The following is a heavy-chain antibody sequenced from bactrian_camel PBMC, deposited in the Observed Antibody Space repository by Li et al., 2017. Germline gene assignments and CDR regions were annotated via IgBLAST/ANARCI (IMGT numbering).Heavy chain of an antibody. D-gene: IGHD7*01. CDR2: VRRNGNI. CDR1: GFDSQEKS. Sequence: HVQLVESGGGSLQAGGSLKLACLASGFDSQEKSMGWYRQGEKTCDLLSTVRRNGNIYYADSVKGRFTVSQGSTLGTQYLTMNSLKPDDTALYICAADYLCQLERNNWYYQGQGTQVTVS. CDR3: AADYLCQLERNNWYY. V-gene: IGHV3S53*01. J-gene: IGHJ4*01.